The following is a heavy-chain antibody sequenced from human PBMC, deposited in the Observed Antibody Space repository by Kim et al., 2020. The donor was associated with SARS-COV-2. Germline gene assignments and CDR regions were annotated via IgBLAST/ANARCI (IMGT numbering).Heavy chain of an antibody. V-gene: IGHV4-59*13. CDR2: IYYSGST. CDR1: GGSISSYY. Sequence: SETLSLTCTVSGGSISSYYWSWIRQPPGKGLEWIGYIYYSGSTNYNPSLKSRVTISVDTSKNQFSLKLSSVTAADTAVYYCARGPHGWFDPWGQGTLVTVSS. J-gene: IGHJ5*02. CDR3: ARGPHGWFDP.